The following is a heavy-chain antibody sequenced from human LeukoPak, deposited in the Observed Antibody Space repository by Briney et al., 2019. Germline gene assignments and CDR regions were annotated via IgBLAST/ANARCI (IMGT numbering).Heavy chain of an antibody. V-gene: IGHV1-18*01. Sequence: APVKVSCKASGYTFTSYGISWVRQAPGQGLEWMGWISAYNGNTNYAQKLQGRVTMTTDTSTSTACMELRSLRSDDTAVYYCARDRGGRGYYDSSGYYRDAFDIWGQGTMVTVSS. CDR2: ISAYNGNT. D-gene: IGHD3-22*01. CDR1: GYTFTSYG. CDR3: ARDRGGRGYYDSSGYYRDAFDI. J-gene: IGHJ3*02.